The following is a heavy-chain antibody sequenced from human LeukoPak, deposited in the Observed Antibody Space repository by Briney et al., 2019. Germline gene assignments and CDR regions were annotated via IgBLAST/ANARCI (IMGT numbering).Heavy chain of an antibody. CDR3: AKDRDYYLVGFFDY. D-gene: IGHD3-10*01. Sequence: PGGSLRLSCAASGFTFSSYAMSWVRQAPGKGLEWFSAISGSGVTTYYAASVKGRFTISRDNSKNTLYLQMNILSAEDTALYYCAKDRDYYLVGFFDYWGQGTLVTVSS. V-gene: IGHV3-23*01. CDR2: ISGSGVTT. CDR1: GFTFSSYA. J-gene: IGHJ4*02.